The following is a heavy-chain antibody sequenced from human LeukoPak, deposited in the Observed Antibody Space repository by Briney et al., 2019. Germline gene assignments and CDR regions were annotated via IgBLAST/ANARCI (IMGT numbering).Heavy chain of an antibody. D-gene: IGHD6-6*01. CDR3: AGLAARPDPNDY. Sequence: SETLSLTCTVSGGSISSSSYYWGWIRQPPGKGLEWIGSIYYSGSTYYNPSLKSRVTISVDTSKNQFSLKLSSVTAADTAVYYCAGLAARPDPNDYWGQGTLVTVSS. V-gene: IGHV4-39*07. CDR2: IYYSGST. J-gene: IGHJ4*02. CDR1: GGSISSSSYY.